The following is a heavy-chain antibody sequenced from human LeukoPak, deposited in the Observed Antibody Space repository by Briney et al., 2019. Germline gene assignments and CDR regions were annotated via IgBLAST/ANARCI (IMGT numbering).Heavy chain of an antibody. CDR3: ATTPPGIAAAGIMYYYYMDV. D-gene: IGHD6-13*01. J-gene: IGHJ6*03. CDR1: GYTLTELS. CDR2: FDPEDGET. V-gene: IGHV1-24*01. Sequence: ASVKVSCKVSGYTLTELSMHWVRQAPGKGLEWMGGFDPEDGETIYAQKFQGRVTMTEDTSTDTAYMELSSLRSEDTAVYYCATTPPGIAAAGIMYYYYMDVWGKGTTVTASS.